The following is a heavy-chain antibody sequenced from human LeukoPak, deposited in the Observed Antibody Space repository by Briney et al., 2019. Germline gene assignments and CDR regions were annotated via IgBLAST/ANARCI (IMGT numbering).Heavy chain of an antibody. CDR2: IIPIFGTA. CDR3: ARVSRYNWNNRYFDY. J-gene: IGHJ4*02. V-gene: IGHV1-69*06. Sequence: GASVKVSCKASGGTFSSYAISWVRQAPGQGLEWMGRIIPIFGTANYAQKFQGRVTITADKSTSTAYMELSSLRSEDTAVYYCARVSRYNWNNRYFDYWGQGTLVTVSS. D-gene: IGHD1/OR15-1a*01. CDR1: GGTFSSYA.